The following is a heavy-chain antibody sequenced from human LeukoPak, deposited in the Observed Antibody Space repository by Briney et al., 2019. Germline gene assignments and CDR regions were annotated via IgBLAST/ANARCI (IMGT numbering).Heavy chain of an antibody. CDR2: ISGDGGST. D-gene: IGHD3-3*01. Sequence: GGSLRLSCAASGMTFDDYAMHWIRRAPGKGLEWVSLISGDGGSTYYADSVKGRFTISRDNSKNSLYLQMTNLRTEDTALYYCAKGFSVLASNHYFYYYGMDVWGQGTTVTVSS. CDR3: AKGFSVLASNHYFYYYGMDV. J-gene: IGHJ6*02. CDR1: GMTFDDYA. V-gene: IGHV3-43*02.